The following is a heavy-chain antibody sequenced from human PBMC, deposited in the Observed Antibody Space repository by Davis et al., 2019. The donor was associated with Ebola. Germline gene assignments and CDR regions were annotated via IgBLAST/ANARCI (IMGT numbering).Heavy chain of an antibody. J-gene: IGHJ3*02. D-gene: IGHD2-21*01. V-gene: IGHV1-69*13. CDR2: FIPIFGTA. CDR1: LCTFRSYA. CDR3: ARRRDYDAFDI. Sequence: SVTVSCQASLCTFRSYAISWVRQAPGQGLEWMGGFIPIFGTANYAQKFQGRVTITADESTSTAYMELSSLRSEDTAVYYCARRRDYDAFDIWGQGTMVTVSS.